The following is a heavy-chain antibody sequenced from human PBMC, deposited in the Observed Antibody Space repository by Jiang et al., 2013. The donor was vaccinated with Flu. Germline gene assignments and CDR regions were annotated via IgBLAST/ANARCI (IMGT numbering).Heavy chain of an antibody. V-gene: IGHV6-1*01. J-gene: IGHJ3*02. CDR1: GDSVSSNSAA. Sequence: SQTLSLTCAISGDSVSSNSAAWNWIRQSPSRGLEWLGRTYYRSKWYNDYAVSVKSRITINPDTSKNQFSLQLNSVTPEDTAVYYCARDQDPHDVRYSSGWFGAFDIWGQGTMVTVSS. CDR2: TYYRSKWYN. CDR3: ARDQDPHDVRYSSGWFGAFDI. D-gene: IGHD6-19*01.